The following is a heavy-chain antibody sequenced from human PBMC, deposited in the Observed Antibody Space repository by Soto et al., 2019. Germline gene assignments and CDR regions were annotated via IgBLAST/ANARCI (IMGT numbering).Heavy chain of an antibody. CDR3: AREGEGGYDILDY. V-gene: IGHV3-33*01. Sequence: QVQLVESGGGVVQPGRSLRLYCAASGFTFSSYGMHWVRQAPGKGLEWVAVIWYDGSNKYYADSVKGRFTISRDNSKNTLYLQMNSLRAEDTAVYYCAREGEGGYDILDYWGQGTLVTVSS. D-gene: IGHD5-12*01. CDR1: GFTFSSYG. J-gene: IGHJ4*02. CDR2: IWYDGSNK.